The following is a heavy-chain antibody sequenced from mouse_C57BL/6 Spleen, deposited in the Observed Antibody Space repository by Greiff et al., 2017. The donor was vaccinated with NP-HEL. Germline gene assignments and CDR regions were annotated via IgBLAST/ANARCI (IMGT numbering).Heavy chain of an antibody. CDR2: IDPSDSYT. Sequence: QVQLQQPGAELVMPGASVKLSCKASGYTFTSYWMHWVKQRPGQGLEWIGEIDPSDSYTNYNQKFKGKSTLTVDKSSSTAYMQLSSLTSEDSAVYYWARRGGSSLYAMDYWGQGTSVTVSS. D-gene: IGHD1-1*01. CDR3: ARRGGSSLYAMDY. CDR1: GYTFTSYW. V-gene: IGHV1-69*01. J-gene: IGHJ4*01.